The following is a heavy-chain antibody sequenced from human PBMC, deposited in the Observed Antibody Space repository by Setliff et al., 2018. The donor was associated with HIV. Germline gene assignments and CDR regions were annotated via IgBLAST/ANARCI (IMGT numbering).Heavy chain of an antibody. CDR2: IYHSGST. V-gene: IGHV4-39*07. Sequence: PSETLSLTCTVSGGSITSSSNYWGWIRQPPGKGLEWIGSIYHSGSTNYNPSLKSRVTISVDKSKNQFSLKLNSVTAADTAVYYCARTLAAAGPGYYYSYYMDVWGKGTTVTVSS. D-gene: IGHD6-13*01. CDR1: GGSITSSSNY. J-gene: IGHJ6*03. CDR3: ARTLAAAGPGYYYSYYMDV.